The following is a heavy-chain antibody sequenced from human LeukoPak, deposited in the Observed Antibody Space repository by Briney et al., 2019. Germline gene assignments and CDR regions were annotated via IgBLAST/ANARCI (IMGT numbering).Heavy chain of an antibody. CDR1: GGSLSNYY. CDR2: IYYSGST. CDR3: ARGSRSSDY. Sequence: SETLSLTCAVSGGSLSNYYWSWIRQPPGKGLEWIGYIYYSGSTSHNPSLKSRVTISGDTSKNQFSLKLSSVTAADTAVYYCARGSRSSDYWGQGTLVTVSS. J-gene: IGHJ4*02. V-gene: IGHV4-59*01.